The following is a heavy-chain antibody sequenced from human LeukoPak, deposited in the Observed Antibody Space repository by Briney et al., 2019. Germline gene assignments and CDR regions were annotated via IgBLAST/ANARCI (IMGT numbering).Heavy chain of an antibody. CDR1: GFTFSSYS. CDR3: ARDGYSGYDLGGGSDY. J-gene: IGHJ4*02. Sequence: GGSLRLSCAASGFTFSSYSMNWVRQAPGKGLEWVSYISSSSSTIYYADSVKGRFTISRDNAKNSLYLQMNSLRAEDTAVYYCARDGYSGYDLGGGSDYWGQGTLVTVSS. D-gene: IGHD5-12*01. CDR2: ISSSSSTI. V-gene: IGHV3-48*01.